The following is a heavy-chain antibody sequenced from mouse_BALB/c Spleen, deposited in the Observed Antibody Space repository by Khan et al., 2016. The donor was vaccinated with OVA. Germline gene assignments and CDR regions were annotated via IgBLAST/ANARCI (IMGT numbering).Heavy chain of an antibody. CDR2: INPYNGGT. J-gene: IGHJ3*01. CDR1: GYSFTGYT. Sequence: VQLKESGPELVKPGASMKITCKASGYSFTGYTMNWVKQSHGKNLEWIGLINPYNGGTSYNQKFKGRATLTVEKSSSKDYMELPHLTTEDSAVYYCASKGYSYDEAWFAYWGQGTLVTVSA. D-gene: IGHD2-12*01. V-gene: IGHV1-18*01. CDR3: ASKGYSYDEAWFAY.